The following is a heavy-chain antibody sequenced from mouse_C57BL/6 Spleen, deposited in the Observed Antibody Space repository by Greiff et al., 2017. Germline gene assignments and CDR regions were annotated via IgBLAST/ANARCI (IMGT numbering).Heavy chain of an antibody. CDR1: GFTFSSYA. Sequence: EAKLQESGGGLVKPGGSLKLSCAASGFTFSSYAMSWVRQTPEKRLEWVATISDGGSYTYYPDNVKGRFTISRDNAKNNLYLQMSHLKSEDTAMYYCARDPLYYSNYFDYWGQGTTLTVSS. V-gene: IGHV5-4*01. J-gene: IGHJ2*01. CDR3: ARDPLYYSNYFDY. CDR2: ISDGGSYT. D-gene: IGHD2-5*01.